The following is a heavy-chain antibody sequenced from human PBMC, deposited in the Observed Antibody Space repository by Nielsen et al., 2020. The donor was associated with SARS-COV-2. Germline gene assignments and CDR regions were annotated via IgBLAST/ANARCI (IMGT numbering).Heavy chain of an antibody. CDR1: GFTFSSYA. Sequence: GGSLRLSCAASGFTFSSYAMHWVRQAPGKGLEWVAVISYDGSNKYYADSVKGRFTISRDNSKNTLYLQMNRLRAEDTAVYYCARASMIVVVITPFDYWGQGTLVTVSS. J-gene: IGHJ4*02. CDR3: ARASMIVVVITPFDY. D-gene: IGHD3-22*01. V-gene: IGHV3-30-3*01. CDR2: ISYDGSNK.